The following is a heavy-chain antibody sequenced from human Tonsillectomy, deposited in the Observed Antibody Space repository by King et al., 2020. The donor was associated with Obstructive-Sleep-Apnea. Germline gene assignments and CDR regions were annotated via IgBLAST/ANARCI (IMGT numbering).Heavy chain of an antibody. D-gene: IGHD3-10*01. CDR3: ARLVRVGERFDY. Sequence: QVQLQESGPGLVKPSETLSLTCNVSGGSISSSSYYWGWIRQPPGKGLEWIGSIYYSGSTYYNPSLKSRLTISVDTSKNQFSLKLRSVTAADTAVYYCARLVRVGERFDYWGQGTLVTVSS. CDR2: IYYSGST. J-gene: IGHJ4*02. CDR1: GGSISSSSYY. V-gene: IGHV4-39*01.